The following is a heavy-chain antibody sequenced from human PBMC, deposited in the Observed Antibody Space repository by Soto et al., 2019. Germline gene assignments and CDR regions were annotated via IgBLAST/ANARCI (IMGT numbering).Heavy chain of an antibody. D-gene: IGHD2-21*01. V-gene: IGHV4-34*01. CDR3: ERGGGELDA. CDR2: INHSGNT. Sequence: WETLSLTCAVYGASLSDNYCNWLRQPPGKGLEWIEEINHSGNTNYNPSLRSRVTISIDTSKNQLSLNLRSVSAADTAVYYCERGGGELDAWGQGTPVTV. CDR1: GASLSDNY. J-gene: IGHJ5*02.